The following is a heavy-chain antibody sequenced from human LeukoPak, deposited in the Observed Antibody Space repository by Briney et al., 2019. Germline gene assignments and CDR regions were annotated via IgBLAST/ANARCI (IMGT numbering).Heavy chain of an antibody. J-gene: IGHJ4*02. V-gene: IGHV1-46*01. Sequence: GASVKVSCKASGYTFTGYYMHWVRQAPGQGLEWMGIINPSGGSTSYAQKFQGRVTMTRDMSTSTVYMELSSLRSEDTAVYYCARESFTDSGSSPTDYWGQGTLVTVSS. D-gene: IGHD1-26*01. CDR3: ARESFTDSGSSPTDY. CDR2: INPSGGST. CDR1: GYTFTGYY.